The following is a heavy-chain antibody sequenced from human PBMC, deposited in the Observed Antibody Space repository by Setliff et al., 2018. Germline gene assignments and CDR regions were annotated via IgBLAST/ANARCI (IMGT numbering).Heavy chain of an antibody. D-gene: IGHD3-10*01. V-gene: IGHV4-34*01. CDR2: IDHSGNT. CDR1: DGSFSGYY. CDR3: ARDFPYFGGSGAFFY. J-gene: IGHJ4*02. Sequence: SETLSLTCAVYDGSFSGYYWSWIRQPPGKGLEWIGEIDHSGNTNYNPSLKSRVTIFVDTSKNQFSLKLNSVTAADMAVYYCARDFPYFGGSGAFFYWGQGALVTVSS.